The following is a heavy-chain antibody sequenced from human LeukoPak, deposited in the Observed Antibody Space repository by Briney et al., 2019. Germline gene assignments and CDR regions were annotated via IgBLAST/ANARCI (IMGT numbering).Heavy chain of an antibody. Sequence: GGSLRLSCAASGFTFSNYWIHWVRQAPGKGLEWVSAISGSGGSTYYADSVKGRFTISRDNSKNTLYLQMNSLRAEDTAVYYCAEPEGGYYDIRPDWGQGTLVTVSS. D-gene: IGHD3-22*01. CDR1: GFTFSNYW. V-gene: IGHV3-23*01. CDR2: ISGSGGST. J-gene: IGHJ4*02. CDR3: AEPEGGYYDIRPD.